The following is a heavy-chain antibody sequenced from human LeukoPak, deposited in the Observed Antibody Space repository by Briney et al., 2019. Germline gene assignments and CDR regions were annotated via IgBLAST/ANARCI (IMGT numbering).Heavy chain of an antibody. CDR1: GYTFTGYY. CDR2: INPNSGGT. CDR3: ARISLNYYDSSGYYYWFDP. Sequence: ASVKVSCKASGYTFTGYYMHWVRQAPGQGLEWMGWINPNSGGTNYAQKFQGRVTMTRDTSISTAYMELSRLRSDDTAVYYCARISLNYYDSSGYYYWFDPWGQGTLVTVSS. J-gene: IGHJ5*02. V-gene: IGHV1-2*02. D-gene: IGHD3-22*01.